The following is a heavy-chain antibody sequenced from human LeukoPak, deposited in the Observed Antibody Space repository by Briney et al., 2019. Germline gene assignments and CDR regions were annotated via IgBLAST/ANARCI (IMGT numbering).Heavy chain of an antibody. D-gene: IGHD3-9*01. J-gene: IGHJ4*02. V-gene: IGHV1-18*01. CDR1: GYTFTSYG. CDR2: SSASNGNT. CDR3: ARVNSPYYNILTGYFY. Sequence: GASVNVSSKASGYTFTSYGITWVRQAPGQGLEWVGWSSASNGNTKYAQKFQGRVAMTTDTSTSTAYMELSSLRSDDTAVYYCARVNSPYYNILTGYFYWGQGTLVTVSS.